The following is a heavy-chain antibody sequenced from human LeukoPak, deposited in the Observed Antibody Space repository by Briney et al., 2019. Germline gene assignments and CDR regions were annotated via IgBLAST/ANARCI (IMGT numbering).Heavy chain of an antibody. V-gene: IGHV3-15*01. CDR3: TTVPFRYGDYK. CDR2: IKSKTDAGTT. D-gene: IGHD4-17*01. Sequence: GGSLRLSCAASGFTFSSYAMSWVRQAPGKGLEWVGRIKSKTDAGTTDYAAPVKGRFTISRDDSKNTLYLQMNSLKTEDTAVYYCTTVPFRYGDYKWGQGTLVTVSS. CDR1: GFTFSSYA. J-gene: IGHJ4*02.